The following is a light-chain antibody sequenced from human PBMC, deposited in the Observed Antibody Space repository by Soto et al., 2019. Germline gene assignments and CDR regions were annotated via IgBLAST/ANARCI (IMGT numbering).Light chain of an antibody. CDR2: LAS. Sequence: IQLTQSPSSLSASVGDRVTLTCRASQGINSYLAWYQQEPGKAPKLLIYLASTLQSGVPSRFSGSGPGTDFSLTISSLQPEDVATYYCQYLNSFPLSFGGGTKVEIK. V-gene: IGKV1-9*01. CDR3: QYLNSFPLS. CDR1: QGINSY. J-gene: IGKJ4*01.